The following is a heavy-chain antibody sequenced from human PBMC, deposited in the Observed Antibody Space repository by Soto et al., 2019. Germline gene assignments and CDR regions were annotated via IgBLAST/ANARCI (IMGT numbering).Heavy chain of an antibody. CDR1: GYTFTSYG. CDR3: ARVGRSSAILTLYYFDY. V-gene: IGHV1-18*01. Sequence: SVEVSCKGSGYTFTSYGISWGRQAPVRGLEWMGWISAYNGNTNYAQKLQGRVTMTTDTSTSTAYMELRSLRSDDTAVYYCARVGRSSAILTLYYFDYWGQGTPVTVYS. J-gene: IGHJ4*02. D-gene: IGHD3-9*01. CDR2: ISAYNGNT.